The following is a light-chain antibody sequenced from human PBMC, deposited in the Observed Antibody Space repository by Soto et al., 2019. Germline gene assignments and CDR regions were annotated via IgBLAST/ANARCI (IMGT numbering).Light chain of an antibody. Sequence: QSALTQPASVAGSPGQSITISCTGTSSAVGSYNLVSWYQQHPGKAPKLMIYEVSKRPSGVSNRFSGSKSGNTASLTISGLQAEDEADYYCCAYAGSSTLVFGGGTKLTGL. CDR2: EVS. CDR1: SSAVGSYNL. CDR3: CAYAGSSTLV. J-gene: IGLJ3*02. V-gene: IGLV2-23*02.